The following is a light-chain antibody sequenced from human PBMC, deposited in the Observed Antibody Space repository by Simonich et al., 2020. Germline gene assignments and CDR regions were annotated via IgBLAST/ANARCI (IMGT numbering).Light chain of an antibody. CDR2: WAS. CDR1: QSVLYSSNNKNY. V-gene: IGKV4-1*01. CDR3: QQYYSTPPT. Sequence: DIVMTQSPDSLAVSLGERATINCKSSQSVLYSSNNKNYLTGYQQKPGQPPNLLIYWASTRESGVPDRFSGSGSGTDFTLTISSLQAEDVAVYYCQQYYSTPPTFGQGTKVEIK. J-gene: IGKJ1*01.